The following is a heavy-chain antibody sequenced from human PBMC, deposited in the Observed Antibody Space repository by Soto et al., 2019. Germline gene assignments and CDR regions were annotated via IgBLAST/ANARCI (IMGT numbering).Heavy chain of an antibody. Sequence: QVQLVESGGGVVQPGRSLRLSCAASGFTFSSYAMHWVRQAPGKGLEWVAVISYDGSNKYYADSVKGRFTISRDKSKNTLYLQMNSLRAEDTAVYYCARERLVVVVAATTNWFDPWGQGTLVTVSS. D-gene: IGHD2-15*01. J-gene: IGHJ5*02. CDR1: GFTFSSYA. CDR3: ARERLVVVVAATTNWFDP. CDR2: ISYDGSNK. V-gene: IGHV3-30-3*01.